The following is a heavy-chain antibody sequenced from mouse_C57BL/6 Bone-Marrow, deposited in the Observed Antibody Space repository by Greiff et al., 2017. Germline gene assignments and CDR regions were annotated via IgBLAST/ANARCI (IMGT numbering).Heavy chain of an antibody. CDR3: ARCYYFGSSLYFDY. CDR2: ISGGGGNT. Sequence: EVKVEESGGGLVKPGGSLKLSCAASGFTFSSYTMSWVRQTPEKRLEWVATISGGGGNTYYPDNVKGRFTISRDNAKNTLYLHMSSLRSEDTALYYCARCYYFGSSLYFDYWGQGTTLTVSS. V-gene: IGHV5-9*01. D-gene: IGHD1-1*01. CDR1: GFTFSSYT. J-gene: IGHJ2*01.